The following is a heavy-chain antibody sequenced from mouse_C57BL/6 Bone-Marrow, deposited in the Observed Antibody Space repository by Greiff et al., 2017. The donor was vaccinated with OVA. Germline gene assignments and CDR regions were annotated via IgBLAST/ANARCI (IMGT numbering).Heavy chain of an antibody. Sequence: EVKVVESGGGLVQPGGSLKLSCAASGFTFSDYGMAWVRQAPRKGPEWVAFISNLAYSIYYADTVTGRFTISIENAKNTLYLEMSSLRSEDTAMYYCARQRYWDVEYFDVWGTGTTVTVSS. J-gene: IGHJ1*03. CDR3: ARQRYWDVEYFDV. V-gene: IGHV5-15*01. CDR1: GFTFSDYG. CDR2: ISNLAYSI. D-gene: IGHD4-1*01.